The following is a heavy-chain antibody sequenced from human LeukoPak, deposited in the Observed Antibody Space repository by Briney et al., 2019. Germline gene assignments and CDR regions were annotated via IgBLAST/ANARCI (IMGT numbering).Heavy chain of an antibody. V-gene: IGHV3-74*01. J-gene: IGHJ4*02. CDR3: AKNYMVRGRIRAAYFDY. Sequence: PGGSLRLSCAASGYTFSTYWMHWVRQGPGKGLVWVSRINEDGSSTSYAESVRGRFTISRDNAKNTLYLQMNSLRAEDTAVYYCAKNYMVRGRIRAAYFDYWGQGTLVTVSS. CDR2: INEDGSST. CDR1: GYTFSTYW. D-gene: IGHD3-10*01.